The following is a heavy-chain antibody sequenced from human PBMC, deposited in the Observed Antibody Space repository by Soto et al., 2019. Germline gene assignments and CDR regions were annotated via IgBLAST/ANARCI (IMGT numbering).Heavy chain of an antibody. CDR1: GFTFSSYS. CDR2: ISSSSSTI. V-gene: IGHV3-48*01. J-gene: IGHJ4*02. CDR3: ARLGDYEDFDY. Sequence: GGSLRLSCAASGFTFSSYSMNWVRQAPGKGLEWVSYISSSSSTIYYADSVKGRFTISRDNAKNSLYLQMNSLRAEDTAVYYCARLGDYEDFDYWGQGTLVTVSS. D-gene: IGHD4-17*01.